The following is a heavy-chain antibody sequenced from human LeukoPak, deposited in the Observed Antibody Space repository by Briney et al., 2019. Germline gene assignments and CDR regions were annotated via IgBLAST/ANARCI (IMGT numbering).Heavy chain of an antibody. CDR1: GFTFSSYS. J-gene: IGHJ3*02. CDR3: ARDLSGRDFWSGYYSDAFDI. Sequence: SGGSLRLSCAASGFTFSSYSMSWVRQAPGKGLEWVSLISGSGDTTNYADSVKGRFTISRGNSKNTLYLQMNSLRAEDTAVYYCARDLSGRDFWSGYYSDAFDIWGQGTMVTVSS. D-gene: IGHD3-3*01. CDR2: ISGSGDTT. V-gene: IGHV3-23*01.